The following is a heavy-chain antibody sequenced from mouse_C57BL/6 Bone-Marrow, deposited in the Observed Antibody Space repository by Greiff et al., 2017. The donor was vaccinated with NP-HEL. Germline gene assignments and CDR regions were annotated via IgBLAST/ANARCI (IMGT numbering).Heavy chain of an antibody. CDR2: ISSGSSTI. Sequence: EVMLVESGGGLVKPGGSLKLSCAASGFTFSDYGMHWVRQAPEKGLEWVAYISSGSSTIYYADTVKGRFTISRDNAKNTLFLQMTSLRSEDTAMYYCAREWLLPHYYAMDYWGQGTSVTVSS. CDR1: GFTFSDYG. CDR3: AREWLLPHYYAMDY. V-gene: IGHV5-17*01. J-gene: IGHJ4*01. D-gene: IGHD2-3*01.